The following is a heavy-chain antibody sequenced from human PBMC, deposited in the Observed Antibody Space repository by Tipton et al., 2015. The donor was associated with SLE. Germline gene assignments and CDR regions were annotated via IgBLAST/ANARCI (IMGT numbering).Heavy chain of an antibody. J-gene: IGHJ4*02. V-gene: IGHV1-69*04. CDR1: GGTFSTYA. CDR2: IIPIVGIP. D-gene: IGHD3-22*01. Sequence: QSEAEVKKPGSSVKVSCKASGGTFSTYAISWVRQAPGQGLEWMGRIIPIVGIPNYAQKFQGRVTITADKSTSTAYMELSSLRSEDTAVYYCARDTYYYDSSDYPYFDYWGQGTLVTVSS. CDR3: ARDTYYYDSSDYPYFDY.